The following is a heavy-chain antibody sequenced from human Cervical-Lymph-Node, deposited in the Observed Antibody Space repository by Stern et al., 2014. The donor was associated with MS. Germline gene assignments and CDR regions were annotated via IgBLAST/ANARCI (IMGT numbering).Heavy chain of an antibody. Sequence: QMQLVQSGAEVKKPGASVKVSCKLSGYTLTDVSMHWVRQVPGKGLEWGGGFDPEDGEAINTQKFKGRFTMTEDTSTDTAYMQWSSLKSDNPAVFYCATTGPRLVLDVWARGPPFSSSS. CDR3: ATTGPRLVLDV. CDR1: GYTLTDVS. J-gene: IGHJ6*02. D-gene: IGHD1-14*01. V-gene: IGHV1-24*01. CDR2: FDPEDGEA.